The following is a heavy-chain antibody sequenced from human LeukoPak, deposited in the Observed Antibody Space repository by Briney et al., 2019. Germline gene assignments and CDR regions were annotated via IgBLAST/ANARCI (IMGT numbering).Heavy chain of an antibody. D-gene: IGHD1-14*01. CDR1: GFTFSSHA. Sequence: GGSLRLSCAASGFTFSSHAMSWVRQAPGKGLEWVSGLSGSGAYTNYAESVKGRFTISRDNAKNSLYLQMNSLRAEDTAVYYCAKYGIKWGQGTLVTVSS. V-gene: IGHV3-23*01. CDR3: AKYGIK. J-gene: IGHJ4*02. CDR2: LSGSGAYT.